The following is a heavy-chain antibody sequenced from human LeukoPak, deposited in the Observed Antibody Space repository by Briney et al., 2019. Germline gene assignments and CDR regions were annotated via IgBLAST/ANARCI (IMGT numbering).Heavy chain of an antibody. J-gene: IGHJ4*02. D-gene: IGHD1-26*01. Sequence: SQTLSLTCTVSGGSISSGGYYWSWIRQHPGKGLEWIGYIYHSGSTYYNPSLKSRVTISVDRSKNQFSLKLSSVTAADTAVYYCARERVGGSYSPGYYFDYWGQGTLVTVSS. CDR3: ARERVGGSYSPGYYFDY. CDR1: GGSISSGGYY. CDR2: IYHSGST. V-gene: IGHV4-31*03.